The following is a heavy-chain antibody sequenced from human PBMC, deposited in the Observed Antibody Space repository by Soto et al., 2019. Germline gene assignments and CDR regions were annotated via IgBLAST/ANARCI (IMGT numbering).Heavy chain of an antibody. Sequence: LSLSCAPSGFTFSTYGMHWVRQAPGKGLEWVAVIWYDGSNQYYADSVKGRFTISRDNSKNVLYLQMNSLRAEDTAVYYCARDLGAFNYGSACFDYWGQGTPVTAPQ. D-gene: IGHD3-10*01. CDR3: ARDLGAFNYGSACFDY. V-gene: IGHV3-33*01. J-gene: IGHJ4*02. CDR2: IWYDGSNQ. CDR1: GFTFSTYG.